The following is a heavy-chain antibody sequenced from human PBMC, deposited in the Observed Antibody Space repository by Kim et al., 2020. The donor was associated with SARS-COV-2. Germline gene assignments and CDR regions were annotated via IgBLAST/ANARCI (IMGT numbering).Heavy chain of an antibody. CDR2: ISSSGSTI. CDR3: ARDRGIAAAGTLGEDIYYYYGMDV. Sequence: GGSLRLSCAASGFTFSDYYMSWIRQAPGKGLEWVSYISSSGSTIYYADSVKGRFTISRDNAKNSLYLQMNSLRAEDTAVYYCARDRGIAAAGTLGEDIYYYYGMDVWGQGTTVTVSS. J-gene: IGHJ6*02. D-gene: IGHD6-13*01. V-gene: IGHV3-11*01. CDR1: GFTFSDYY.